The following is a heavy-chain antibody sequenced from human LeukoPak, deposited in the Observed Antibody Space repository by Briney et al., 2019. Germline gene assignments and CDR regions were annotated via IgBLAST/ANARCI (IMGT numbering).Heavy chain of an antibody. CDR1: GFTFDDYA. V-gene: IGHV3-9*01. CDR2: ISWGSDSV. D-gene: IGHD4-23*01. Sequence: GGSLRLPCAASGFTFDDYAMHWVRQAPGKGLEWVSGISWGSDSVDYADSVKGRFTISRDNAKNSLYLQMNSLRADDTALYYCAKDWSYGGNSWKYFGSWGQGILVTVSS. J-gene: IGHJ4*02. CDR3: AKDWSYGGNSWKYFGS.